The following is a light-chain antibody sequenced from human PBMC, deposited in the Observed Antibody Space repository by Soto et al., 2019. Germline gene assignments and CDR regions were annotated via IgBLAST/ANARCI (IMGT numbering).Light chain of an antibody. V-gene: IGLV2-23*01. CDR2: EGS. J-gene: IGLJ3*02. CDR1: SSDVGSYNL. CDR3: CSYAGSSTWV. Sequence: QSVLTQPASVSGSPGQSITISCTGTSSDVGSYNLVSWYQQHPSKAPELMIYEGSKRPSGVSNRFSGSKSGNTASLTISGLQAEDEGDYYCCSYAGSSTWVFGGGTKLTVL.